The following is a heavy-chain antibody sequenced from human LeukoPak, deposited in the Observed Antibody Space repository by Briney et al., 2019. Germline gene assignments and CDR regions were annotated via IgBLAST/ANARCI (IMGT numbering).Heavy chain of an antibody. J-gene: IGHJ4*02. CDR3: AKDWYSGSYYFDY. CDR2: ISYDGSNK. V-gene: IGHV3-30-3*01. Sequence: GRSLRLSCAASGFTFSSYAMHWVRQAPGKGLEWVAVISYDGSNKYYADSVKGRFTISRDNSKNTLYLQMNSLRAEDTAVYYCAKDWYSGSYYFDYWGQGTLVTVSS. D-gene: IGHD1-26*01. CDR1: GFTFSSYA.